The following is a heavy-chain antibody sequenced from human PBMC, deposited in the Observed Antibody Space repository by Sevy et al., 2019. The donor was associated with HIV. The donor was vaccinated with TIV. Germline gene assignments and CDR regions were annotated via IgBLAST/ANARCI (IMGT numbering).Heavy chain of an antibody. D-gene: IGHD4-17*01. CDR3: ERDLPPSATTVPHFDC. CDR2: ISNSGTAM. V-gene: IGHV3-48*03. J-gene: IGHJ4*02. Sequence: GGSLRLSCAASGFTFSSYEMNWVRQAPGKGLEWISYISNSGTAMYYSDSVRGRFTISRDNARRSLYLQMNSLRAEDTAVYYCERDLPPSATTVPHFDCWGQGTLVTVSS. CDR1: GFTFSSYE.